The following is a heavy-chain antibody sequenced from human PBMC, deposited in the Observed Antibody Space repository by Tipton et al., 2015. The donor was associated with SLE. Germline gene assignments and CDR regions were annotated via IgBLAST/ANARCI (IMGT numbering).Heavy chain of an antibody. V-gene: IGHV4-4*07. D-gene: IGHD3-16*01. J-gene: IGHJ4*02. Sequence: TLSLTCTVSGGSISTYYWNWIRQPAGKGLELIGRVDTSGSVKFNPTLKSRVTMSLDTFKNQVSLKLTSVTAADTAVYYCARYRGDLQVFDYWGQGTLITVSS. CDR1: GGSISTYY. CDR3: ARYRGDLQVFDY. CDR2: VDTSGSV.